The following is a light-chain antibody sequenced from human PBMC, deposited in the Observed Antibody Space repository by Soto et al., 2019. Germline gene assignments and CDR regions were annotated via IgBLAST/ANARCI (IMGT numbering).Light chain of an antibody. J-gene: IGKJ3*01. CDR3: QKHDFAPFT. CDR1: QDINNY. CDR2: SAS. Sequence: DIQMTQSPSPLSASVGDRVTITCRASQDINNYLAWYQQKPGKVPKLLIYSASSLQSGVPSRFSGSGSGTEFTLTLSSLQSEDVATYYCQKHDFAPFTFGPGTKVDIK. V-gene: IGKV1-27*01.